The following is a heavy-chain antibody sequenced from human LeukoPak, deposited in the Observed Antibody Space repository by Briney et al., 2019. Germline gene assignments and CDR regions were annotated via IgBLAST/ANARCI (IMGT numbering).Heavy chain of an antibody. J-gene: IGHJ4*02. CDR2: MNPVSGNA. V-gene: IGHV1-8*01. Sequence: ASVKVSCKASGYTFANFDINWVRQAPGQGLEWMGWMNPVSGNAGSAQKFQGRVTLTRDTSMSTAYMEVTSLRSDDTAFYYCARDPMGRGALYWGQGTLVTVNS. CDR3: ARDPMGRGALY. CDR1: GYTFANFD. D-gene: IGHD3-10*01.